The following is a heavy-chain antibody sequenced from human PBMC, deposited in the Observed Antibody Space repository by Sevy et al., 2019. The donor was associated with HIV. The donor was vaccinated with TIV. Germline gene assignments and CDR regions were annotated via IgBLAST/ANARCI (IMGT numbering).Heavy chain of an antibody. CDR3: VAANSWEDY. D-gene: IGHD6-13*01. V-gene: IGHV3-74*01. CDR1: GYIFSNYW. CDR2: VNSDGGDT. Sequence: GGSLRLSCEGSGYIFSNYWMHWVRKAPGKGLEWVSRVNSDGGDTAYADSVKGRFTISRDNAENTMSLQMNSLRAEDTGLYYCVAANSWEDYWGQGTQVTVSS. J-gene: IGHJ4*02.